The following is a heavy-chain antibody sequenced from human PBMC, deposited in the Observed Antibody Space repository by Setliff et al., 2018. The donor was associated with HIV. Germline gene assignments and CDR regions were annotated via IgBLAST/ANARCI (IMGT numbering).Heavy chain of an antibody. CDR2: MNPNSGHT. D-gene: IGHD6-13*01. Sequence: ASVKVSCKASGYTFTSYDINWVRQATGQGLEWMGWMNPNSGHTGYAQKFQGRVTITSDTSISTAYMELSSLRSENTAVYYCARGSGFIEAAGTDYWGQGTLVTVSS. CDR3: ARGSGFIEAAGTDY. CDR1: GYTFTSYD. J-gene: IGHJ4*02. V-gene: IGHV1-8*03.